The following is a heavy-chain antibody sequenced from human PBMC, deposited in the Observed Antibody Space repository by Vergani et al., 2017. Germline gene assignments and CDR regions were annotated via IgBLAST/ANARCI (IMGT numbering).Heavy chain of an antibody. V-gene: IGHV3-23*01. D-gene: IGHD1-26*01. CDR3: VKDAGSYENFFDS. J-gene: IGHJ4*02. Sequence: EVQLLESGGSLKQSGGSVRLSCAASGFTFSTYAMHWVRQAPGKGLEWVSALTGGGGSTYYADSFKARFIISRDNSRDTLYLQMNSLRPEDTATYYCVKDAGSYENFFDSWGQGTLVTVSS. CDR1: GFTFSTYA. CDR2: LTGGGGST.